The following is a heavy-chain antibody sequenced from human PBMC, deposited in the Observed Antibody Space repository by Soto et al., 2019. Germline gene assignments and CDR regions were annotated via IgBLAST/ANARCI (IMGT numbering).Heavy chain of an antibody. D-gene: IGHD2-15*01. J-gene: IGHJ4*02. CDR3: VKGTLGDCSSGSCHWASFDY. V-gene: IGHV3-23*01. Sequence: EVQVLESGGGLVQPGGSLRLSCEASGFTCNSYAMTWVRQAPGKGLEWVSAMSVSGSTHYAASVKGRFTISRDNSKNTLYLQMNTLRVEDTAVYYCVKGTLGDCSSGSCHWASFDYWGQGTLVTVSS. CDR2: MSVSGST. CDR1: GFTCNSYA.